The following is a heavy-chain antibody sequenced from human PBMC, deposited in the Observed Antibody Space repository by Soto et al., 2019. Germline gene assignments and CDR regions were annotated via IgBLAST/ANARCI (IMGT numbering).Heavy chain of an antibody. J-gene: IGHJ4*02. D-gene: IGHD6-19*01. CDR1: GYTFTGYA. CDR2: INAGNGNT. V-gene: IGHV1-3*01. Sequence: ASVKVSCKASGYTFTGYAMHWVRQAPGQRQEWMGWINAGNGNTKYSQKFQGRVTITRDTSASTAYMELSSLRYEDTAVYYCARAVAVAADFDYWGQGTLVTVSS. CDR3: ARAVAVAADFDY.